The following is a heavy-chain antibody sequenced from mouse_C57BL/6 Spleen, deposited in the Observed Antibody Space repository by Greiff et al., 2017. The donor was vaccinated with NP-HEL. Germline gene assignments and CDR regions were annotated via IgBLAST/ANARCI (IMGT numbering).Heavy chain of an antibody. D-gene: IGHD1-1*01. V-gene: IGHV1-55*01. CDR3: ARWGSNPYAMDY. CDR2: IYPGRGST. Sequence: VQLQQPGAELVKPGASVKMSCKASGYTFTSYWITWVKQRPGQGLEWIGDIYPGRGSTNYNEKFKSKATLTVDTSSSTAYMQLSSLTSEDSAVYYCARWGSNPYAMDYWGQGTSVTVSS. J-gene: IGHJ4*01. CDR1: GYTFTSYW.